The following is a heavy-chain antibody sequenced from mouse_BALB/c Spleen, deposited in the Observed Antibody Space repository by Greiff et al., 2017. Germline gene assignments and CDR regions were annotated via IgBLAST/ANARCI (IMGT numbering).Heavy chain of an antibody. V-gene: IGHV1-14*01. D-gene: IGHD2-14*01. J-gene: IGHJ2*01. CDR3: AIGGAYYRSDY. CDR1: GYTFTSYV. CDR2: INPYNDGT. Sequence: EVQLQQSGPELVKPGASVKMSCKASGYTFTSYVMHWVKQKPGQGLEWIGYINPYNDGTKYNEKFKGKATLTSDKSSSTAYMELSSLTSEDSAVYYCAIGGAYYRSDYWGQGTTLTVSS.